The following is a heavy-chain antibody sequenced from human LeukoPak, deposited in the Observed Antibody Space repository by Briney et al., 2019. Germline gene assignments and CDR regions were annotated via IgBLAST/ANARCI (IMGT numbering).Heavy chain of an antibody. D-gene: IGHD1-26*01. J-gene: IGHJ4*02. V-gene: IGHV4-59*01. CDR3: ARAPSVGATSYFDY. CDR2: IYYSGST. CDR1: GGSISSYY. Sequence: SETLSLTCTVSGGSISSYYWSWIRQPPGKGLEWIGYIYYSGSTNYNPSLKSRVIISVDTSKNQFSLKLSSVTAADTAVYYCARAPSVGATSYFDYWGQGTLVTVSS.